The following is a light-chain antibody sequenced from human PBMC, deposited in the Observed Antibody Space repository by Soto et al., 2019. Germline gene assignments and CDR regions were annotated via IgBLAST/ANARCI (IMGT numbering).Light chain of an antibody. J-gene: IGKJ1*01. V-gene: IGKV1-39*01. CDR2: AAS. Sequence: DIQMTQSPSSLSASVGDRVTITCRASQSIRTYLNWYQQKPGKAPKFLIYAASTLQSGVPSRFGGSGSGIDFTLTISSLQPEDFATYYCQQTYSNPRTFGQGTKVEIK. CDR3: QQTYSNPRT. CDR1: QSIRTY.